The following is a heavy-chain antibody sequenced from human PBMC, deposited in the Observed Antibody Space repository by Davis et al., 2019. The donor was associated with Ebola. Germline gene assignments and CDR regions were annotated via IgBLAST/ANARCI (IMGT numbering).Heavy chain of an antibody. CDR1: GGTFSSYA. CDR3: ARTFGTYYYGMDV. Sequence: SVKVSCKASGGTFSSYAISWVRQAPGQGLEWMGRIIPILGIANYAQKFQGRVTITADKSTSTAYMELSSLRSEDTAVYYCARTFGTYYYGMDVWGQGTTVTVSS. D-gene: IGHD3-10*01. CDR2: IIPILGIA. V-gene: IGHV1-69*04. J-gene: IGHJ6*02.